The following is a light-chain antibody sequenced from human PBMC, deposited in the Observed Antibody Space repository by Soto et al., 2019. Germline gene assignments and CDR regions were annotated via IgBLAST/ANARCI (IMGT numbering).Light chain of an antibody. J-gene: IGLJ2*01. CDR2: RNN. CDR3: QSYDGSLSAVI. CDR1: SSNIGSHYD. Sequence: QSVLTQPPSVSGAPGQRVTISCTGSSSNIGSHYDVHWYQQLPGTAPKLLIYRNNNRPSGVPDRFSGSKSGTSASLAITGLQAEDEADYYCQSYDGSLSAVIFGGGTKLT. V-gene: IGLV1-40*01.